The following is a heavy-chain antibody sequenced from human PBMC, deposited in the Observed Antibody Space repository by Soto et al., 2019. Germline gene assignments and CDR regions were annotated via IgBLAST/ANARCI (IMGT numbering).Heavy chain of an antibody. CDR1: GYSFTSYW. CDR2: IYPGDSDT. V-gene: IGHV5-51*01. J-gene: IGHJ4*02. CDR3: ARYSGYDLSLQLWPRVDY. Sequence: PGESLKISCKGSGYSFTSYWIGWVRQMPGKGLEWMGIIYPGDSDTRYSPAFQGQVTISADKSISTAYLQWSSLKASDTAMYYCARYSGYDLSLQLWPRVDYWGQGTLVTVSS. D-gene: IGHD5-12*01.